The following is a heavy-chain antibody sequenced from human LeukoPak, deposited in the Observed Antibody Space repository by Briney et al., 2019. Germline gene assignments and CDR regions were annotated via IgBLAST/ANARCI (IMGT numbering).Heavy chain of an antibody. CDR1: GYSFTNYG. CDR3: ARSHSGSLRAPFDY. V-gene: IGHV1-18*01. J-gene: IGHJ4*02. CDR2: ISAYNGNT. Sequence: APVKVSCKASGYSFTNYGFIWVRQAPGQGLEWMGWISAYNGNTAYAQKIQGRVTMTTDTSASTVYMDLRSLRSDDTAVYYCARSHSGSLRAPFDYWGQGTPVTVSS. D-gene: IGHD3-22*01.